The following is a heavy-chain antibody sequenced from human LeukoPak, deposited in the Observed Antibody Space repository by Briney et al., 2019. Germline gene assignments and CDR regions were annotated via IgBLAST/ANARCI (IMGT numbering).Heavy chain of an antibody. CDR3: ASSAAFPSHAFDI. CDR1: GFTFSSYA. D-gene: IGHD6-13*01. J-gene: IGHJ3*02. Sequence: GGSLRLSCAASGFTFSSYALSWVRQAPGKGLEWVSAISGSGGSTYYADSVRGRFTISRDNSKNTLYLQMNSLRAEDTAVYYCASSAAFPSHAFDIWGQGTMVTVSS. V-gene: IGHV3-23*01. CDR2: ISGSGGST.